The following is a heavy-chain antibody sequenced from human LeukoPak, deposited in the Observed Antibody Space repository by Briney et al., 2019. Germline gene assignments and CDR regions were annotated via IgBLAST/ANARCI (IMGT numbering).Heavy chain of an antibody. CDR2: ISYDGSNK. CDR1: GFTFSSYA. CDR3: ARDYERFFDY. V-gene: IGHV3-30-3*01. J-gene: IGHJ4*02. Sequence: GRSLRLSCAASGFTFSSYAMHWVRQAPGKGLEWVAVISYDGSNKYYADSVKGRFTISRDNSKNTLYLQMNSLRAEDTAVYYCARDYERFFDYWGQGTLVTVSS. D-gene: IGHD3-3*01.